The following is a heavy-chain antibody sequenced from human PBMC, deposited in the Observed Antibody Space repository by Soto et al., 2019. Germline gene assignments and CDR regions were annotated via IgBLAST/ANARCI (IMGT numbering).Heavy chain of an antibody. J-gene: IGHJ6*02. CDR2: IYSGGST. CDR1: GFTFSSYA. Sequence: PGGSLRLSCAASGFTFSSYAMSWVRQAPGKGLEWVSVIYSGGSTYYADSVKGRFTISRDNSKNTLYLQMNSLRAEDTAVYYCATQLEYRYTYYGMDVWGQGTTVTVSS. D-gene: IGHD6-6*01. CDR3: ATQLEYRYTYYGMDV. V-gene: IGHV3-53*01.